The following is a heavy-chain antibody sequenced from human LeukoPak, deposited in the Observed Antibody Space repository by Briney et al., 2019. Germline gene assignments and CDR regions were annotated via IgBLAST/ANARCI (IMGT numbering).Heavy chain of an antibody. CDR1: GYTFTSYA. J-gene: IGHJ5*02. D-gene: IGHD1-26*01. CDR3: ARDNSVGDNAWWFDP. V-gene: IGHV1-46*01. Sequence: GASVKVSCKASGYTFTSYAMNWVRQAPGQGREWMGLINPTGGSTGYAQKFQGRVTMTRDMSTSTDYMELSSLRSEDTAIYYCARDNSVGDNAWWFDPWGQGTLVTVSS. CDR2: INPTGGST.